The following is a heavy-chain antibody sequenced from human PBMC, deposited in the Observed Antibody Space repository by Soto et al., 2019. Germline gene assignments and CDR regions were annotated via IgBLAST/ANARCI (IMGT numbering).Heavy chain of an antibody. Sequence: SETLSLAGTVSGGSIISYYWRWIRQPPGKGLEWIGYIYYSGSTNYNPSLKSRVTISVDTSKNQFSLKLSSVTAADTAVYYCARVLSEYSSSMIDYWGQGTLVTVSS. J-gene: IGHJ4*02. CDR1: GGSIISYY. CDR2: IYYSGST. CDR3: ARVLSEYSSSMIDY. V-gene: IGHV4-59*01. D-gene: IGHD6-6*01.